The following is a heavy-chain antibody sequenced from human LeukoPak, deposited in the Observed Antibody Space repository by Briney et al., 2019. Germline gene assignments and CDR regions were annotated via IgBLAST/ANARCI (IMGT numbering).Heavy chain of an antibody. CDR1: GGSISSDY. CDR3: ARNTYYYGSGSSHDAFDI. CDR2: IYYSGST. D-gene: IGHD3-10*01. J-gene: IGHJ3*02. V-gene: IGHV4-59*08. Sequence: SETLSLTCTVSGGSISSDYWSWIRQPPGKGLEWIGFIYYSGSTNYNPSLKSRVTISVDTSKNQFSLKLSSVTAADTAVYYCARNTYYYGSGSSHDAFDIWGQGTMVTVSS.